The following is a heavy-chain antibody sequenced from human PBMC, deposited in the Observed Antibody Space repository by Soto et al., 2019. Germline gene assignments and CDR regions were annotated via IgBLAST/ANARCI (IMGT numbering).Heavy chain of an antibody. CDR3: ARDRRNYYHSSGYYYRLDY. CDR2: IIPIFGTA. V-gene: IGHV1-69*01. J-gene: IGHJ4*02. Sequence: QVQLVQSGAEVKKPESSVKVSCKASGGTFSSYAISWVRQAPGLGLEWMGGIIPIFGTANYAQKFQGRVTITADESTSTAYMELSSLRSEDTAVYYCARDRRNYYHSSGYYYRLDYWGQGTLVTVSS. D-gene: IGHD3-22*01. CDR1: GGTFSSYA.